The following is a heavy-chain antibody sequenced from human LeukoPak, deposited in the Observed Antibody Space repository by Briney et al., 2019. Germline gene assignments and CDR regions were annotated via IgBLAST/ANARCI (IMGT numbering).Heavy chain of an antibody. J-gene: IGHJ4*02. CDR2: IYYSGST. CDR1: GGSISSYY. Sequence: SETLSLTCTVSGGSISSYYWSWIRQPPGKGLEWIGYIYYSGSTNYNPSLKSRVIISVDTSKNQFSLKLSSVTAADTAVYYCARESTVGDAIDYWGQGTLVTVSS. V-gene: IGHV4-59*01. D-gene: IGHD2-21*02. CDR3: ARESTVGDAIDY.